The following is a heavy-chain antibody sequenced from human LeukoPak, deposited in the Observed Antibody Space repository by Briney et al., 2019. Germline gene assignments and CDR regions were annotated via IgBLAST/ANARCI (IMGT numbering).Heavy chain of an antibody. V-gene: IGHV3-30*02. CDR2: IRYDGSNK. CDR1: GFTFSSYG. J-gene: IGHJ6*02. D-gene: IGHD2-2*01. CDR3: ASELSSTTPYYYYGMDV. Sequence: PGGSLRLSCAASGFTFSSYGMHWVRQAPGKGLEWVAFIRYDGSNKYYADSVKGRFTISRDNSKNTLYLQMNSLRAEDTAVYYCASELSSTTPYYYYGMDVWGQGTTVTVSS.